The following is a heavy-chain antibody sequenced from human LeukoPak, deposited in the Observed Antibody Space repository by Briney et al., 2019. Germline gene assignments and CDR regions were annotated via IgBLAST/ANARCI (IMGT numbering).Heavy chain of an antibody. Sequence: ASVKVSCKASGGTFSSYAISWVRQAPGQGLEWMGGIIPIFGTANYAQKFQGRVTITADESTSTAYMELSSLRSADTAVYYCARDKDYAFDIWGQGTMVTVSS. CDR1: GGTFSSYA. D-gene: IGHD3-16*01. J-gene: IGHJ3*02. CDR3: ARDKDYAFDI. CDR2: IIPIFGTA. V-gene: IGHV1-69*13.